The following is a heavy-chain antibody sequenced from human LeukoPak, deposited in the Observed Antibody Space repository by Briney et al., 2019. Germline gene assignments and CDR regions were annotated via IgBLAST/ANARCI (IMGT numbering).Heavy chain of an antibody. D-gene: IGHD3-22*01. Sequence: GGSLRLSCAASGFTVSSNYMSWVRQAPGQGLEWVSVIYSGGSTYYADSVKGRFTISRDNSKNTLYLQMNSLRAEDTAVYYCARVGDYYDSSGYPFDYWGQGTLVTVSS. CDR3: ARVGDYYDSSGYPFDY. CDR2: IYSGGST. CDR1: GFTVSSNY. V-gene: IGHV3-53*01. J-gene: IGHJ4*02.